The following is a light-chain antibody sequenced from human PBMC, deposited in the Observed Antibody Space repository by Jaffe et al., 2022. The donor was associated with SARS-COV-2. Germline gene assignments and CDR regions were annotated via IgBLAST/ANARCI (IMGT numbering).Light chain of an antibody. CDR2: EVS. CDR1: SSDVGGYNY. V-gene: IGLV2-8*01. Sequence: QSALTQPPSASGSPGQSVTISCTGTSSDVGGYNYVSWYQQHPGKAPKYIIYEVSKRPSGVPDRFTGSKSGNTASLTVSGLQAEDEADYYCASSAGNNMVVFGGGTKVTVL. J-gene: IGLJ2*01. CDR3: ASSAGNNMVV.